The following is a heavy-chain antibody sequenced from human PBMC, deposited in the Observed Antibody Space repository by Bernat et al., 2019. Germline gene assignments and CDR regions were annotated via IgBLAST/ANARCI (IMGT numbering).Heavy chain of an antibody. J-gene: IGHJ4*02. CDR2: INSDGSST. Sequence: EVQLVESGGGLVQPGGSLRLSCAASGFTFSSYWMHWVHRAAGKGLVWVSRINSDGSSTSYADAVKGRFTISRDNAKNTLFLQMNSLRAEDTAVYYCIGGAPFDYWGQGTLVTVSS. CDR1: GFTFSSYW. CDR3: IGGAPFDY. V-gene: IGHV3-74*01.